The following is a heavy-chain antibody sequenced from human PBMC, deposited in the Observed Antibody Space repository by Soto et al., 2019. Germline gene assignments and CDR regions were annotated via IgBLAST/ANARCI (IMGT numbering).Heavy chain of an antibody. D-gene: IGHD6-13*01. J-gene: IGHJ4*02. Sequence: QITLKESGPTLVKPTQTLTLTCSFSGFSLSTSGLGVGWIRQPPGKALEWLALIYWDDDKRYSPSLRSRLTITKDTSKNQVVLTMTDMAPVDTATYYCAHSIAPRIFDYWGQGTLVTVSS. CDR3: AHSIAPRIFDY. CDR1: GFSLSTSGLG. CDR2: IYWDDDK. V-gene: IGHV2-5*02.